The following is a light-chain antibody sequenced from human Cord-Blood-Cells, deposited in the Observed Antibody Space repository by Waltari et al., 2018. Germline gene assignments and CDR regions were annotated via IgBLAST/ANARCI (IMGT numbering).Light chain of an antibody. CDR3: MQALQTPLT. Sequence: DIVMTQSPLSLPVPPGEPASISSRSSQSLQHSNGYNYLDWYLQKPGQSPQLLIYLGSNRASGVPDRFSGSGSGTDFTLKISRVEAEDVGVYYCMQALQTPLTFGGGTKVEIK. V-gene: IGKV2-28*01. CDR2: LGS. CDR1: QSLQHSNGYNY. J-gene: IGKJ4*01.